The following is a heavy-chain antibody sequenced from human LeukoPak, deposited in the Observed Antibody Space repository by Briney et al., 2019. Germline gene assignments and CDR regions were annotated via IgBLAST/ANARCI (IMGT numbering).Heavy chain of an antibody. CDR3: ARGRLGYCSSTSCYPLFYYYGMDV. CDR1: GASIRTANYY. J-gene: IGHJ6*02. Sequence: PSQTLSLTCTVSGASIRTANYYWSWIRQYPGKGLEWIGYMEYSVSTRYNPSLKSRVVISADTSKNQFSLKLSSVTAADTAVYYCARGRLGYCSSTSCYPLFYYYGMDVWGQGTTVTVSS. D-gene: IGHD2-2*01. V-gene: IGHV4-31*03. CDR2: MEYSVST.